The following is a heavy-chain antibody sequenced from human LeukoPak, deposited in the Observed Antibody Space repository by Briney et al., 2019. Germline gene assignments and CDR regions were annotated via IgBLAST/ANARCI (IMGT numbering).Heavy chain of an antibody. CDR3: ARYSVPATIGWGAFDI. J-gene: IGHJ3*02. V-gene: IGHV3-23*01. D-gene: IGHD2-2*01. Sequence: PGGSLRLSCTASGFTFSNYAMSWVRQAPGKGLEWVSSLSNDAVKTYYADSVKGRFTISRDNSKNTLYLEVNSLRAEDTAVYYCARYSVPATIGWGAFDIWGQGTVVTVSS. CDR1: GFTFSNYA. CDR2: LSNDAVKT.